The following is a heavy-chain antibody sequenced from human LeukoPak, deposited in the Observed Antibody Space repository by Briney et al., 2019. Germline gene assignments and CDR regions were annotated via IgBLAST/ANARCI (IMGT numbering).Heavy chain of an antibody. D-gene: IGHD3-22*01. V-gene: IGHV4-59*12. CDR1: GGSISSYY. CDR2: IYYSGST. Sequence: SETLSLTCTVSGGSISSYYWSWIRQPPGNGLEWIGYIYYSGSTNYNPSLKSRVTISVDTSKNQFSLKLSSVTAADTALYYCAKSQYYYESSGYYRWGRGTLVTVP. CDR3: AKSQYYYESSGYYR. J-gene: IGHJ4*02.